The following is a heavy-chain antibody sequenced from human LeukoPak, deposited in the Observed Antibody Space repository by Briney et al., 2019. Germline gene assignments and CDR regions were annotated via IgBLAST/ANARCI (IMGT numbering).Heavy chain of an antibody. CDR2: IYYTGST. CDR3: AKLGYSYNWFDP. J-gene: IGHJ5*02. CDR1: GGSISGSSYY. Sequence: SETLSLTCTVSGGSISGSSYYWGWIRQPPGKGLEWIGNIYYTGSTYYNPSLKSRVTISVDTSKNQFSLKLSSVTAADTAAYSCAKLGYSYNWFDPWGQGTLVTVSS. D-gene: IGHD1-26*01. V-gene: IGHV4-39*01.